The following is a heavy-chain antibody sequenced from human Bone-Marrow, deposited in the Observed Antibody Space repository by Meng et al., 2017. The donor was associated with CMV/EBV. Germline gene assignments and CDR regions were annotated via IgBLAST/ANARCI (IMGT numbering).Heavy chain of an antibody. CDR2: IYSGGST. CDR1: GFTVSSNY. Sequence: EVELVESGGGLFQPGGSLRLSCAASGFTVSSNYMSWVRQAPGKGLEWVSVIYSGGSTYYADSVKGRFTISRDNSKNTLYLQMNSLRAEDTAVYYCAREADNNWFDPWGQGTLVTVSS. J-gene: IGHJ5*02. CDR3: AREADNNWFDP. V-gene: IGHV3-53*01.